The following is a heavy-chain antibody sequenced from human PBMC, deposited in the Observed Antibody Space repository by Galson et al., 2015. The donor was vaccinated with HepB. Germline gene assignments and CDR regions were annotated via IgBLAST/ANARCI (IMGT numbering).Heavy chain of an antibody. CDR3: ARQGGYSYENSGYFDY. CDR2: ISPGDSHF. Sequence: QSGAEVKKPGESLNISCQASGYNFNYYWIGWGRHMPGKGLEWMGVISPGDSHFTYSPSFQGPVPMCAGPANGTAFLQWSNLKASDTAMYYCARQGGYSYENSGYFDYWGQGTLVTVSS. J-gene: IGHJ4*02. D-gene: IGHD3-22*01. CDR1: GYNFNYYW. V-gene: IGHV5-51*01.